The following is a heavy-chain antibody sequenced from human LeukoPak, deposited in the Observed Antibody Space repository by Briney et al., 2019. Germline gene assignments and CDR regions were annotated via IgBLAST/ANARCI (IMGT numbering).Heavy chain of an antibody. J-gene: IGHJ4*02. CDR3: ARGETEFDY. Sequence: PXGKGLEWIGRIYTSGSTNYNPSLKSRVTMSVDTSKNQFSLKLSSVTAADTAVYYCARGETEFDYWGQGTLVTVSS. CDR2: IYTSGST. V-gene: IGHV4-4*07.